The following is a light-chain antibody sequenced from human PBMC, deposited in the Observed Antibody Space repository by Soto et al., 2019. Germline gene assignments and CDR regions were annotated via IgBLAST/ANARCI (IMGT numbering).Light chain of an antibody. CDR1: QGISKW. Sequence: DIQMTQSPSYLSASVGDRVTITCRASQGISKWLGWYQQRPGKAPKLLIYTASNLHGGVPSRFSGSGSGTEFNLTINSLEPEDCATYYCQQAKSVPFTFGQGTRLEIK. J-gene: IGKJ2*01. CDR3: QQAKSVPFT. V-gene: IGKV1D-12*01. CDR2: TAS.